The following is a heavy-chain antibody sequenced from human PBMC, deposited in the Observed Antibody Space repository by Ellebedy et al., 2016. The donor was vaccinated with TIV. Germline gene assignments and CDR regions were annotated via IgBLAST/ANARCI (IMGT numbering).Heavy chain of an antibody. J-gene: IGHJ4*02. CDR3: ARDGAGRWDY. D-gene: IGHD4-23*01. CDR1: GGSISTFY. Sequence: MPSETLSLTCNVSGGSISTFYWSWIRQPPGKGLEVIGYIYYIWITNYNPSLESRVAISIDTSKNQLSLRLSPVTAADTAVYYCARDGAGRWDYWGPGTLVTVSS. CDR2: IYYIWIT. V-gene: IGHV4-59*12.